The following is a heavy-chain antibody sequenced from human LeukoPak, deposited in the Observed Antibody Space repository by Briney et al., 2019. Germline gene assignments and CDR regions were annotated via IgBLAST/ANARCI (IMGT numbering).Heavy chain of an antibody. J-gene: IGHJ6*03. D-gene: IGHD6-13*01. CDR1: GFTFSDHY. CDR2: TRNKANSYTT. Sequence: GGSLRLSCAASGFTFSDHYMDWVRQAPGKGLEWVGRTRNKANSYTTEYAASVKGRFTISRDDSKNSLYLQMNSLKTEDTAVYYCARNTYSSSWPKPNYYYYHKDVWGKGTTVTGS. CDR3: ARNTYSSSWPKPNYYYYHKDV. V-gene: IGHV3-72*01.